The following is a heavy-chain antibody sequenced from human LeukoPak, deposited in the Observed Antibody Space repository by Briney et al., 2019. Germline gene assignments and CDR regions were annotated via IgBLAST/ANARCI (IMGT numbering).Heavy chain of an antibody. CDR3: HGGNYRDAFDI. CDR1: GFTFSSYA. V-gene: IGHV3-30-3*01. Sequence: GGSLRLSCAASGFTFSSYAMHWVRQAPGKGLEWVAVISYDGSNKYYADSVKGRFTISRDNSKNTLYLQMNSLRAEDTAVYYCHGGNYRDAFDIWGQGTMVTVSS. J-gene: IGHJ3*02. D-gene: IGHD1-7*01. CDR2: ISYDGSNK.